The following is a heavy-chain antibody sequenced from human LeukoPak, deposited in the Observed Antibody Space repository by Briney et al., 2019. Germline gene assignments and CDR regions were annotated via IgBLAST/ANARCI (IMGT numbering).Heavy chain of an antibody. D-gene: IGHD3-22*01. J-gene: IGHJ4*02. CDR1: GGSFSGFY. CDR2: INHSGST. CDR3: ARVTYYYDSSGYYLDY. V-gene: IGHV4-34*01. Sequence: SETLSLTCAVYGGSFSGFYWTWIRQPPGKGLEWIGEINHSGSTNYNPSLKSRVTISVDTSKNQFSLKLSSVTAADTAVYYCARVTYYYDSSGYYLDYWGQGTLVTVSS.